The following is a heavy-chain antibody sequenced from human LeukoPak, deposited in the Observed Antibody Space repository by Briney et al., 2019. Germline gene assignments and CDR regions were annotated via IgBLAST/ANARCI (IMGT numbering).Heavy chain of an antibody. Sequence: PSETLSLTCAVYGGSFSGYYWSWLRQPPGKGLEWIGEINHSGSTNYNPSLKSRVTISVDTSKNQFSLKLSSVTAADTAVYYCARGVGYCSGGSCYSERFDYWGQGTLVTVSS. D-gene: IGHD2-15*01. CDR1: GGSFSGYY. CDR2: INHSGST. V-gene: IGHV4-34*01. CDR3: ARGVGYCSGGSCYSERFDY. J-gene: IGHJ4*02.